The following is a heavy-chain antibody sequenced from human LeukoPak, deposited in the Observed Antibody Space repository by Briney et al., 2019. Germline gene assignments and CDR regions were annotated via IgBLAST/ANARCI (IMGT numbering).Heavy chain of an antibody. D-gene: IGHD6-19*01. CDR2: IDHSGST. CDR1: GYSISSGYY. J-gene: IGHJ4*02. Sequence: PSETLSLTCTVSGYSISSGYYWGWIRQPPGKGLEWTGSIDHSGSTYYNPSLKSRITISVDTSKNQFSLRLTSVTAADTAVYYCARGQLWYSSGWDLFDYWGQGTLVTVSS. V-gene: IGHV4-38-2*02. CDR3: ARGQLWYSSGWDLFDY.